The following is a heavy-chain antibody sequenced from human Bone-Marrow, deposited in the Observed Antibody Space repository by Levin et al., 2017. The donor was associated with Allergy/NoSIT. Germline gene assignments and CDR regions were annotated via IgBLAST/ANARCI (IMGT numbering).Heavy chain of an antibody. CDR2: IYPVDSDA. J-gene: IGHJ4*02. CDR1: GYTFPIHW. Sequence: ASVKVSCEGSGYTFPIHWIGWVRQMPGKGLEWMGVIYPVDSDARYSPSFQGQVTISVDMSISTAYLQWSSLKASDTAMYYCARQSTNGDYFDSWGQGTRVTVSS. CDR3: ARQSTNGDYFDS. D-gene: IGHD7-27*01. V-gene: IGHV5-51*01.